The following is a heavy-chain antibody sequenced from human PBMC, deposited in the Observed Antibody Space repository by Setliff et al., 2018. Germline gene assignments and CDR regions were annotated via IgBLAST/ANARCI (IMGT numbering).Heavy chain of an antibody. CDR1: GGSISSSSYY. CDR2: IYYSGST. J-gene: IGHJ4*02. D-gene: IGHD3-3*01. CDR3: ARSPITIFGVVLHPLDY. Sequence: PSETLSLTCTVSGGSISSSSYYWGWIRQPPGKGLEWIGSIYYSGSTYYTPSLKSRVTISVDTSRNQFSLKLSSVTAADTAVYYCARSPITIFGVVLHPLDYWGQGTLVTVSS. V-gene: IGHV4-39*01.